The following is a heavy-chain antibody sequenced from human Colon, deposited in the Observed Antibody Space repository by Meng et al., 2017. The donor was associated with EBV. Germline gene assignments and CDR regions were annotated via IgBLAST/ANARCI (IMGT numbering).Heavy chain of an antibody. J-gene: IGHJ5*02. D-gene: IGHD3-10*01. CDR1: GGAIISNGHW. Sequence: QLHLQESDPGLVKSSETLSLTCEVSGGAIISNGHWWSWVRPPPGKGPEWIGEIHHSGTTNYNPSFKSRVTMSIDTWKNRFSLDLTSVTAADTAVYYCARGSYYTWATWGQGTLVTVSS. CDR2: IHHSGTT. CDR3: ARGSYYTWAT. V-gene: IGHV4/OR15-8*02.